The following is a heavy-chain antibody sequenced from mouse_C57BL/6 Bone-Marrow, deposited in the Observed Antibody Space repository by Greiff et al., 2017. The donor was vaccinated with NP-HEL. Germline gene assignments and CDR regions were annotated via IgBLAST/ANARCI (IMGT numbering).Heavy chain of an antibody. Sequence: EVQLQQSGPELVKPGASVKISCKASGYTFTDYYMNWVKQSHGKSLEWIGDINPNNGGTSYNQKFKGKATLTVDKSSSTAYMELRSLTSEDSAVYYCARLYYGKGGYYFDYWGQGTTLTVSS. J-gene: IGHJ2*01. CDR3: ARLYYGKGGYYFDY. CDR2: INPNNGGT. V-gene: IGHV1-26*01. D-gene: IGHD2-1*01. CDR1: GYTFTDYY.